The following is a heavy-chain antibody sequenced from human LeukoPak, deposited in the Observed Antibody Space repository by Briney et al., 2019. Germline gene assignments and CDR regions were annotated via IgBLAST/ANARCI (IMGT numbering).Heavy chain of an antibody. CDR3: ARGVPPTGIAVAGKDAYYYYGMDV. CDR2: IIPIVGIA. J-gene: IGHJ6*02. Sequence: ASVKVSCKASGGTFSSYAMSWVRQAPGQGLEWMGRIIPIVGIANYAQKFQGRVTITADKSTSTAYMELSSLRSEDTAVYYCARGVPPTGIAVAGKDAYYYYGMDVWGQGTTVTVSS. D-gene: IGHD6-19*01. CDR1: GGTFSSYA. V-gene: IGHV1-69*04.